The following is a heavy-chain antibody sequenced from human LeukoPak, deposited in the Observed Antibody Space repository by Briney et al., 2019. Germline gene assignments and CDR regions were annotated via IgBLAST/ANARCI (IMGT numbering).Heavy chain of an antibody. CDR2: INPNSGGT. J-gene: IGHJ4*02. Sequence: ASVKVSCKASGCTFTDYYMHWVRQAPGQGLEWMGRINPNSGGTNYAQKFQGRVTMTRDTSISTAYVELSRLRSDDTAVYYCARTNYYDSSGHFDCWGQGTLVTVSS. D-gene: IGHD3-22*01. V-gene: IGHV1-2*06. CDR1: GCTFTDYY. CDR3: ARTNYYDSSGHFDC.